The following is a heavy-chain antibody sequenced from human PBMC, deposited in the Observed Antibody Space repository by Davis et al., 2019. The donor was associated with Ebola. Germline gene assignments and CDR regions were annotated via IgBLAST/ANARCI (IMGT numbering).Heavy chain of an antibody. CDR1: GFTFSSYW. Sequence: PGGSLRLSCAASGFTFSSYWMHWVRQAPGKGLVWVSRINSDGSSTSYADSVKGRFTISRDNAKNTLYLQMNSLRAEDTAVYYCAKGNGWLGDGMDVWGQGTTVTVSS. CDR3: AKGNGWLGDGMDV. J-gene: IGHJ6*02. CDR2: INSDGSST. D-gene: IGHD3-22*01. V-gene: IGHV3-74*01.